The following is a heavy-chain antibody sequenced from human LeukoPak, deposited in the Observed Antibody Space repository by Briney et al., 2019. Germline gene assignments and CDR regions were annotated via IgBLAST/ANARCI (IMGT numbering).Heavy chain of an antibody. CDR3: ARRQMAGMIKGIDY. CDR2: IYYSGST. J-gene: IGHJ4*02. Sequence: SETLSLTCTVSGGSISNSSYYWGWIRQPPGKGLEWIGSIYYSGSTYYNPSLKSRVTISVDTSKNQFSLKLSSVTAADTAVYYCARRQMAGMIKGIDYWGQGTLVTVSS. D-gene: IGHD6-19*01. CDR1: GGSISNSSYY. V-gene: IGHV4-39*01.